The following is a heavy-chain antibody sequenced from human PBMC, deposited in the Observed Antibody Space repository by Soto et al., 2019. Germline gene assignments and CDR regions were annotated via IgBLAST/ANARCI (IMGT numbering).Heavy chain of an antibody. CDR1: GFTFSNAW. D-gene: IGHD3-22*01. Sequence: LRLSCAASGFTFSNAWMSLVLQAPVKGLEWVGRVKSKTDGGTTDYAAPVKGRFTISRDDSKNTLYLKMNSLKTEDTAVYYCTTRSYDSGGYNYYWGQGTLVTVSS. V-gene: IGHV3-15*01. J-gene: IGHJ4*02. CDR3: TTRSYDSGGYNYY. CDR2: VKSKTDGGTT.